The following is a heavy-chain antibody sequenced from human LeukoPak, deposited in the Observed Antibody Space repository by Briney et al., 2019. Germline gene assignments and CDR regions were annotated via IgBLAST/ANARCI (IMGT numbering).Heavy chain of an antibody. CDR1: GGSISSYY. Sequence: PSETLSLTCTVSGGSISSYYWSWIRQPPGKGLEWIGYIYYSGSTNYNPSLKSRVTISVDTSKNQFSLKLSSVTAADTAVYYCAGAYGGRSDAFDIWGQGTMVTVSS. J-gene: IGHJ3*02. CDR3: AGAYGGRSDAFDI. D-gene: IGHD4-23*01. V-gene: IGHV4-59*01. CDR2: IYYSGST.